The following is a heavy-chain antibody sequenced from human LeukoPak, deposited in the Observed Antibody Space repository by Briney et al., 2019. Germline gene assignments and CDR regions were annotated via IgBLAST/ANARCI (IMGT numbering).Heavy chain of an antibody. V-gene: IGHV1-2*02. CDR1: GYIFTGYY. J-gene: IGHJ4*02. D-gene: IGHD2-21*02. Sequence: ASVKVTCNASGYIFTGYYMQWVRQAPAQGIEWMGWINPNSGGTNYAQEDQGRVTMTRDTSISTAYMELGRLRSDDTAVYYCARDLLAYCGGDCYSDYWGQGTLVTVSS. CDR2: INPNSGGT. CDR3: ARDLLAYCGGDCYSDY.